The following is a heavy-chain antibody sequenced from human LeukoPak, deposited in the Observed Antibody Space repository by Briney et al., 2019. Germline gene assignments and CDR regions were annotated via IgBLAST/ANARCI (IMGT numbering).Heavy chain of an antibody. CDR1: GFTFSSFW. D-gene: IGHD5-12*01. CDR2: INQDGSEK. Sequence: GGSLRLSCAASGFTFSSFWMTWVRQAPGRGLEWVANINQDGSEKYYVDSVKGRFTISRDNAKNSVYLQMNSLRAEDTAVYYCARDGGVSGYDLLDYWGQGTLVTVSS. CDR3: ARDGGVSGYDLLDY. J-gene: IGHJ4*02. V-gene: IGHV3-7*01.